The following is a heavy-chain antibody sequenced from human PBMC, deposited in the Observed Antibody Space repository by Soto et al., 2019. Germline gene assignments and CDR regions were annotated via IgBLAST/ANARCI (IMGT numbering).Heavy chain of an antibody. CDR2: VYHSGTT. J-gene: IGHJ4*02. D-gene: IGHD5-12*01. Sequence: SETLSLTCAVSGASIGTNNWWSWVRQPPGKGLEWIGEVYHSGTTNCNPSLKSRVTISIDKSKNQFSLTLTSMTAADTALYYCAVPGRGDFDYWSQGTLVTVPS. CDR1: GASIGTNNW. V-gene: IGHV4-4*02. CDR3: AVPGRGDFDY.